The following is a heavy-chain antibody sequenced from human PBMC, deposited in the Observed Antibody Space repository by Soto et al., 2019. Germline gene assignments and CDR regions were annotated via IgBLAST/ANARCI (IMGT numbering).Heavy chain of an antibody. CDR2: ISYDGSNK. J-gene: IGHJ4*02. Sequence: QVQLVESGGGVVQPGRSLRLSCAASGFTFSSYAMHWVRQAPGKGLEWVAVISYDGSNKYYADSVKGRFTISRDNSKNTLYLQMNSLRAEDTAVYYCARDEGQWLAHFDDWGQGTLVTVSS. CDR3: ARDEGQWLAHFDD. CDR1: GFTFSSYA. V-gene: IGHV3-30-3*01. D-gene: IGHD6-19*01.